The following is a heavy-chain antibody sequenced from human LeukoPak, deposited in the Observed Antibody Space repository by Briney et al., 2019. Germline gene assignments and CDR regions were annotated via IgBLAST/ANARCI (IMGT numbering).Heavy chain of an antibody. Sequence: ALRLSCAASGFTFDDYAMHWVRQAPGKGLEWVSGISWNSGSIGYADSVKGRFTISRDNAKNSLYLQMNSLRAEDMALYYCAKDIAARPGYYFDCWGQGTLVTASS. V-gene: IGHV3-9*03. J-gene: IGHJ4*02. CDR2: ISWNSGSI. D-gene: IGHD6-6*01. CDR1: GFTFDDYA. CDR3: AKDIAARPGYYFDC.